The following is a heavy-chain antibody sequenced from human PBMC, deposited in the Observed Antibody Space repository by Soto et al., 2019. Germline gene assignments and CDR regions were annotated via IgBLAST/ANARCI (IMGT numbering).Heavy chain of an antibody. CDR3: VKVEGSRRVFDPFDY. CDR2: ISSNGGSA. CDR1: GFTFSSYA. V-gene: IGHV3-64D*06. Sequence: GGSLRLSCSASGFTFSSYAMHWVRQAPGKGLEYVSAISSNGGSAYYADSVKGRFTISRDNSKNTLYLQMSSLRAEDTAVYYCVKVEGSRRVFDPFDYWGQGTLVTVSS. J-gene: IGHJ4*02. D-gene: IGHD1-26*01.